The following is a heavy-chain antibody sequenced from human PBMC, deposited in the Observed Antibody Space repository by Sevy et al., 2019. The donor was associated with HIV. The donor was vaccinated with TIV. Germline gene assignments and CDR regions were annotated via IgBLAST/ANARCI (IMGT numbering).Heavy chain of an antibody. CDR1: GLTFSTYG. CDR2: ISYDGSHK. J-gene: IGHJ4*02. Sequence: GGSLRLSCAASGLTFSTYGMHWVRQAPGKGLEWVAVISYDGSHKYYADSVKGRFTISRDNSKNTLYLQMNSLRLEDTAVYYCAKDAGDSIHWYPRYWGQGTLVTVSS. CDR3: AKDAGDSIHWYPRY. D-gene: IGHD6-19*01. V-gene: IGHV3-30*18.